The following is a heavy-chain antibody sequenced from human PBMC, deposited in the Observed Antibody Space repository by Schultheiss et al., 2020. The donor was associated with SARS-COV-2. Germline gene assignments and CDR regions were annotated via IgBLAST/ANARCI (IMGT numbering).Heavy chain of an antibody. CDR3: ARGVAEPIDYYYYYGMDV. CDR1: GGSISSYY. D-gene: IGHD2-15*01. V-gene: IGHV4-59*12. J-gene: IGHJ6*02. Sequence: SETLSLTCTVSGGSISSYYWSWIRQPPGKGLEWIGYIYYSGSTNYNPSLKSRVTISVDTSKNQFSLKLSSVTAADTAVYYCARGVAEPIDYYYYYGMDVWGQGTTVTVSS. CDR2: IYYSGST.